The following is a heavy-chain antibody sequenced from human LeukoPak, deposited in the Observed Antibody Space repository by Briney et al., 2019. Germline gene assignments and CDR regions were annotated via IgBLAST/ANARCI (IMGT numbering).Heavy chain of an antibody. V-gene: IGHV3-48*02. CDR2: ISGSSSII. D-gene: IGHD5-24*01. Sequence: GGSLRLSCAASGFTFSSYAMSWVRQAPGKGLEWISYISGSSSIIYYTPSVKGRFTISRDNGKSSLYLQMNSLRDDDTAVYFCARGTWDGDRTFDIWGQGAMVTVSS. CDR3: ARGTWDGDRTFDI. J-gene: IGHJ3*02. CDR1: GFTFSSYA.